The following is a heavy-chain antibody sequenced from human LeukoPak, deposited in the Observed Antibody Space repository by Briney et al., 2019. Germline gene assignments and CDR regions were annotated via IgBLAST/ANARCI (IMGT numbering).Heavy chain of an antibody. CDR2: INHSGSA. CDR1: GGPFSGYY. Sequence: SETLSLTCAVYGGPFSGYYWSWIRQPPGKGLEWIGEINHSGSANYNPSLKSRVTISVDTSKNQFSLRLSSVTAADTAVYYCARLVTAAYFDYWGQGTLVTVSS. CDR3: ARLVTAAYFDY. J-gene: IGHJ4*02. V-gene: IGHV4-34*01. D-gene: IGHD6-13*01.